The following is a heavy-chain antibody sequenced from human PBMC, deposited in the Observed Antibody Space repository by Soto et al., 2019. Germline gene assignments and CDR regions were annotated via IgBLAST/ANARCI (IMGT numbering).Heavy chain of an antibody. D-gene: IGHD3-22*01. CDR2: ISSSAVYI. CDR1: GFNFITYS. J-gene: IGHJ4*02. V-gene: IGHV3-21*01. Sequence: EVQLVESGGGPVRPGGSLKLSCAASGFNFITYSLSWVRQAPGKGLEWVASISSSAVYIDYADSVKGRFTISRDNANNSLYLQMNSLRAEDTATYYCVRDGLDYYDTEMLYFDNWGQGTLVTVSS. CDR3: VRDGLDYYDTEMLYFDN.